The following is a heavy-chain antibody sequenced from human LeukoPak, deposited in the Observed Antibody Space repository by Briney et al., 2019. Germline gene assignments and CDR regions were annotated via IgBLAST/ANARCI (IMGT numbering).Heavy chain of an antibody. J-gene: IGHJ5*02. V-gene: IGHV4-59*01. Sequence: SETLSLTCTVSGDSISSYYWTWIRQPPGKGLEWIGYVYYTGSTNYNASLKSRVTISVDTSKNQFSLKLSSVTAADTAVYYCAREYSSGRAWYDPWGQGTLVTVSS. CDR3: AREYSSGRAWYDP. D-gene: IGHD3-22*01. CDR1: GDSISSYY. CDR2: VYYTGST.